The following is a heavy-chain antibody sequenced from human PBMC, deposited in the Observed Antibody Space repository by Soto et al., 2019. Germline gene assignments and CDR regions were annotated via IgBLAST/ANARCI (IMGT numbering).Heavy chain of an antibody. J-gene: IGHJ5*02. CDR2: INHSGST. V-gene: IGHV4-34*01. Sequence: SETLSLTCAVCGGSFSGYYWSWIRQPPGKGLEWIGEINHSGSTNYNPSLKSRVTISVDTSKNQFSLKLSSVTAADTAVYYCAIGEWLRFLWLVPWCQGTLVSGSS. CDR3: AIGEWLRFLWLVP. CDR1: GGSFSGYY. D-gene: IGHD5-12*01.